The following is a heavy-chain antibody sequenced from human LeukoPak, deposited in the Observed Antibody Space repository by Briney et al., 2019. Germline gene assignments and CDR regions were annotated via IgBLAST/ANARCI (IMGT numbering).Heavy chain of an antibody. D-gene: IGHD2-15*01. J-gene: IGHJ6*03. Sequence: GGSLRLSCAASGFTFSNAWMNWVRQAPGKGLEWVGRIKSKTEGGTTDYAAPVKGRFTISRDDSKNTLYLQMNSLKTEDTAVYFCTTVYCSGGRCYSEGTNYYYYYYMDVWGKGTTVTISS. CDR2: IKSKTEGGTT. CDR3: TTVYCSGGRCYSEGTNYYYYYYMDV. V-gene: IGHV3-15*01. CDR1: GFTFSNAW.